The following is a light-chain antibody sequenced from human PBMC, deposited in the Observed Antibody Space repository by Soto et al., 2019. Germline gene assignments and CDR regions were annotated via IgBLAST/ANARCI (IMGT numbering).Light chain of an antibody. CDR2: DAS. CDR1: QRVSNSY. V-gene: IGKV3-20*01. J-gene: IGKJ2*01. CDR3: QQYERPPFA. Sequence: PGDRATLSCRASQRVSNSYLAWFRQKPGQAPRLIYDASSRAAGVPDRVSGGGSGTDFTLTISALEPEDFALYFCQQYERPPFAFGQGTRLEI.